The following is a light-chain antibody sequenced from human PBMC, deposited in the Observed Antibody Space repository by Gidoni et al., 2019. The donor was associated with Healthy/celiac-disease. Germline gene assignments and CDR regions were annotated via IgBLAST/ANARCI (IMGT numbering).Light chain of an antibody. V-gene: IGLV2-14*01. CDR3: SSYTSSSTWV. Sequence: QSALTPPPSVSGSPGQSITNSCTGTSSDVGGYNYVSWYQQHPSKAPKLMIYEVSTRPSGVSNRFSGSKSGNTASLTIAGLQAEDEDDDYCSSYTSSSTWVFGGGTKLTVL. CDR2: EVS. J-gene: IGLJ3*02. CDR1: SSDVGGYNY.